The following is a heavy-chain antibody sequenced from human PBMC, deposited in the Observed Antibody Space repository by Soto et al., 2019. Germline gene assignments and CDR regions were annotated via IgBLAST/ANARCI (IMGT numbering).Heavy chain of an antibody. D-gene: IGHD5-18*01. Sequence: GESLKISCKGSGYSFTSYWISWVRQMPGKGLEWMGRIDPSDSYTNYSPSFQGHVTISADKSISTAYLQWSSLKASDTAMYYCARQKDTAMVRLYYYYYGMDVWGQGTTVTVSS. CDR2: IDPSDSYT. J-gene: IGHJ6*02. CDR3: ARQKDTAMVRLYYYYYGMDV. CDR1: GYSFTSYW. V-gene: IGHV5-10-1*01.